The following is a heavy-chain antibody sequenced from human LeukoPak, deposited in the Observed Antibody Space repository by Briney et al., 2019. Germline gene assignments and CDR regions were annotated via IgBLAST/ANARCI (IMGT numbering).Heavy chain of an antibody. CDR2: ISYDGSNK. Sequence: GGSLRLSCAASGFTFSSYGMHWVRQAPGKGLEWVAVISYDGSNKYYADSVKGRFTISRDNSKNTLYLQMNSLRAEDTAVYYCAKGLYCSSTSCSPYWGQGTLVTVSS. J-gene: IGHJ4*02. V-gene: IGHV3-30*18. CDR1: GFTFSSYG. CDR3: AKGLYCSSTSCSPY. D-gene: IGHD2-2*01.